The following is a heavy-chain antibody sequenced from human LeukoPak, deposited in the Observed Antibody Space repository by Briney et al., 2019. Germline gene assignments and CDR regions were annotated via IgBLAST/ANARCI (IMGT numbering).Heavy chain of an antibody. V-gene: IGHV3-33*06. CDR1: GFTFSIYG. CDR2: IWYDGSNK. Sequence: PGGSLRLSCAASGFTFSIYGMHWVRQAPGKGLERVAVIWYDGSNKYYADSVKGRFTISRDNSKNTLYLQMNSLRAEDTAVYYCAKESDLLAAAGRHYYYYYYMDVWGKGTTVTVSS. J-gene: IGHJ6*03. D-gene: IGHD6-13*01. CDR3: AKESDLLAAAGRHYYYYYYMDV.